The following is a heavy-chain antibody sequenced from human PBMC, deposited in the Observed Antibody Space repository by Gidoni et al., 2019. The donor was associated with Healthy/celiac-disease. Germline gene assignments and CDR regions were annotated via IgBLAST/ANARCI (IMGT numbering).Heavy chain of an antibody. CDR1: GGTFSSYA. V-gene: IGHV1-69*01. CDR3: ARGEKYCSGGSCEDYYYGMDV. CDR2: IIPIFGTA. D-gene: IGHD2-15*01. J-gene: IGHJ6*02. Sequence: QVQLVQSGAEVKKPGSSVKVSCKASGGTFSSYAISWVRQAPGQGLEWMGGIIPIFGTANYAQKFQGRVTITADESTSTAYMELSSLRSEDTAVYYCARGEKYCSGGSCEDYYYGMDVWGQGTTVTVSS.